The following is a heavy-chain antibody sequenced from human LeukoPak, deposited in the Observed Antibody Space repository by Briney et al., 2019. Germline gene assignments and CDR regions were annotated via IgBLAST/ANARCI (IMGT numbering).Heavy chain of an antibody. V-gene: IGHV5-51*01. CDR3: ARRNYYDGSGFDS. CDR1: GYRFTTYW. CDR2: IYPDDSDT. D-gene: IGHD3-22*01. J-gene: IGHJ4*02. Sequence: GEPLKISCEGSGYRFTTYWIAWVRQMPGKGLEWTGIIYPDDSDTRYSPSFQGQVTISADKSISTAYLQWSSLKASDTAMYYCARRNYYDGSGFDSWGQGTLVTVSS.